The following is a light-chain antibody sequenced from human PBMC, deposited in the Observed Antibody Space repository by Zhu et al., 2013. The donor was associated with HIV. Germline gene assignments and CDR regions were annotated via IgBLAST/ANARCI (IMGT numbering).Light chain of an antibody. V-gene: IGLV1-51*01. CDR3: GTWDILGVGV. J-gene: IGLJ3*02. CDR1: SSNLGNNR. CDR2: DNN. Sequence: QSVLTQPPSVSAAPGQKVTVSCSEISSNLGNNRISWYQQIPGRAPKLLIYDNNKRPSGIPDRFSGSKSGTSATLGITGLQTGDEADYYCGTWDILGVGVFRRGT.